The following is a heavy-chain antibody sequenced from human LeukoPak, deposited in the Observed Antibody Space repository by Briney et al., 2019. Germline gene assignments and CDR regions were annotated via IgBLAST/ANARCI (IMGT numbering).Heavy chain of an antibody. CDR1: GFTFSSYA. J-gene: IGHJ4*02. CDR2: LPPDELDI. D-gene: IGHD6-6*01. CDR3: VGTIASRGSEY. V-gene: IGHV3-74*01. Sequence: GGSLRLSCAASGFTFSSYAMSWVRQAPGMGPVWVSRLPPDELDIIYADSVKGRLTVSRDNSKHTVYLQINNLRAEDTAVYYCVGTIASRGSEYWGQGALVTVSS.